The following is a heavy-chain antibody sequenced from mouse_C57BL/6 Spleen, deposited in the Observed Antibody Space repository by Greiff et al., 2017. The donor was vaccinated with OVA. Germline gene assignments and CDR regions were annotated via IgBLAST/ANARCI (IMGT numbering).Heavy chain of an antibody. Sequence: EVNVVESGGDLVKPGGSLKLSCAASGFTFSSYGMSWVRQTPDKRLEWVATISSGGSYTYYPDSVKGRFTISRDNAKNTLYLQMSSLKSEDTAMYYCARLDSSVAFDYWGQGTTLTVSS. CDR3: ARLDSSVAFDY. CDR2: ISSGGSYT. V-gene: IGHV5-6*01. CDR1: GFTFSSYG. J-gene: IGHJ2*01. D-gene: IGHD3-2*02.